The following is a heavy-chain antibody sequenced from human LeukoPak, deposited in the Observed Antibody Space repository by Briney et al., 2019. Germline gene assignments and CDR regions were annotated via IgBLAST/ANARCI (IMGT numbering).Heavy chain of an antibody. CDR1: GLTFSSYA. V-gene: IGHV3-30-3*01. Sequence: GGSLRLSCAASGLTFSSYAMHWVRQAPGKGLEWVAVISYDGSNKYYADSVKGRFTISRDNSKNTLYLQMNSLRAEDTAVYYCARDGERSSWYYFDYWGQGTLVTVSS. CDR3: ARDGERSSWYYFDY. J-gene: IGHJ4*02. D-gene: IGHD6-13*01. CDR2: ISYDGSNK.